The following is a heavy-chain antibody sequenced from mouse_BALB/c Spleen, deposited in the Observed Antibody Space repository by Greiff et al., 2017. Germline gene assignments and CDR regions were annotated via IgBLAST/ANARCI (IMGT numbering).Heavy chain of an antibody. D-gene: IGHD2-1*01. V-gene: IGHV1-9*01. CDR3: ALYGNYGSYAMDY. CDR2: ILPGSGST. CDR1: GYTFSSYW. J-gene: IGHJ4*01. Sequence: VQVVESGAELMKPGASVKISCKATGYTFSSYWIEWVKQRPGHGLEWIGEILPGSGSTNYNEKFKGKATFTADTSSNTAYMQLSSLTSEDSAVYYCALYGNYGSYAMDYWGQGTSVTVSS.